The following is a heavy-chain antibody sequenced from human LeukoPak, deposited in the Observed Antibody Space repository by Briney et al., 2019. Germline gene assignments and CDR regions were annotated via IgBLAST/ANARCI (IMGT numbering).Heavy chain of an antibody. D-gene: IGHD4-23*01. J-gene: IGHJ3*02. CDR1: GFTFISAW. Sequence: GGSLRLSCAASGFTFISAWMSWVRQAPGKGLEWVGRIKSRSAGGTTDYGAPVKGRFTISRDDSKNTLYLQMNSLRAEDTAVYYCARENTVVTVDAFDIWGQGTMVTVSS. V-gene: IGHV3-15*05. CDR3: ARENTVVTVDAFDI. CDR2: IKSRSAGGTT.